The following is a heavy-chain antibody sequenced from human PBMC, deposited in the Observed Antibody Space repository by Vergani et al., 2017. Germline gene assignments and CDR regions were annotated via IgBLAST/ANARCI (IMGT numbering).Heavy chain of an antibody. D-gene: IGHD5-18*01. Sequence: QVQLQESGPGLVKPSQTLSLTCTVSGGSISSGGYYWSWIRQHPGKGLEWLGYIYYSGSTYYNPSLKSRVTISVDTSKNQFSLKLSSVTAADTAVYYCARGWDTAMAYYFDYWGQGTLVTVSS. CDR2: IYYSGST. CDR3: ARGWDTAMAYYFDY. CDR1: GGSISSGGYY. V-gene: IGHV4-31*03. J-gene: IGHJ4*02.